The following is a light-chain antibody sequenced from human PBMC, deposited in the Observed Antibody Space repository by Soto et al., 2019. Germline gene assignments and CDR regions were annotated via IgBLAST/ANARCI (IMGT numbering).Light chain of an antibody. J-gene: IGKJ1*01. Sequence: DIQMNQSPSTLSASVGDRVTITCRASQNIHRWLAWYQQKPGKAPNLLIYDASRLENGVPSRFSGSGSGTDFTLTISGLQPDDFATYYCQQDNSYPWTFGQGTKVDIK. CDR1: QNIHRW. CDR2: DAS. CDR3: QQDNSYPWT. V-gene: IGKV1-5*01.